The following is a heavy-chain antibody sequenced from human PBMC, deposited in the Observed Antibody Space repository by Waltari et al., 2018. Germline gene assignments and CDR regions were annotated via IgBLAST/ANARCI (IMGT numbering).Heavy chain of an antibody. CDR3: AREGLKVPAAMILDY. V-gene: IGHV1-69*12. D-gene: IGHD2-2*01. Sequence: QVQLVQSGAEVKKPGSSVKVSCKASGGTFSSYAISWVRQAPGQGLEWMGGIIPIFGTANYAQKFQGRVTITADESTRTAYMELSSLRSEDTAVYYWAREGLKVPAAMILDYWGQGTLVTVSS. J-gene: IGHJ4*02. CDR1: GGTFSSYA. CDR2: IIPIFGTA.